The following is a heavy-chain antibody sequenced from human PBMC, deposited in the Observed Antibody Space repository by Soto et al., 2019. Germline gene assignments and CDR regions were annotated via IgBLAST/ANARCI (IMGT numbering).Heavy chain of an antibody. V-gene: IGHV3-30-3*01. CDR1: GFTFSSYS. CDR2: ISYDGSNK. J-gene: IGHJ4*02. CDR3: AREGGVQLWFRYYFDY. Sequence: GGSQRLSCAASGFTFSSYSMHWVRQAPGKGLEWVAVISYDGSNKYYADSVKGRFTISRDNSKNTLYLQMNSLRAEDTAVYYCAREGGVQLWFRYYFDYWGQGTLVTVSS. D-gene: IGHD5-18*01.